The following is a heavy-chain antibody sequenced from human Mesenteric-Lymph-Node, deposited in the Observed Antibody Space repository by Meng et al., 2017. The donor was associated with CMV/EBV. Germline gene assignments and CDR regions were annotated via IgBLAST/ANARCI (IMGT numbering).Heavy chain of an antibody. D-gene: IGHD2-15*01. V-gene: IGHV3-11*04. CDR1: GFTFSDYY. CDR2: ISGSGSNT. Sequence: GESLKISCAASGFTFSDYYMSWIRQAPGKGLEWVSHISGSGSNTYYADSVKGRFTVSRDNAKNSLCLEMTSLRAEDTGVYYCARDLVAAPSWGQGTLVTVSS. CDR3: ARDLVAAPS. J-gene: IGHJ5*02.